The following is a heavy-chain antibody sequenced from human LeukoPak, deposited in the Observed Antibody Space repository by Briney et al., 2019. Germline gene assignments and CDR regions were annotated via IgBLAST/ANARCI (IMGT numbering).Heavy chain of an antibody. CDR3: AREWSATGSSGFEN. CDR2: IIPIFGTA. V-gene: IGHV1-69*13. D-gene: IGHD3-10*01. J-gene: IGHJ5*02. CDR1: GGTFSSYA. Sequence: GASVKVSCKASGGTFSSYAISWVRQAPGQGLEWMGGIIPIFGTANYAQKFQGRVTITADESTSTAYMELSSLRSEDTAVYYCAREWSATGSSGFENWGQGTLVTVSS.